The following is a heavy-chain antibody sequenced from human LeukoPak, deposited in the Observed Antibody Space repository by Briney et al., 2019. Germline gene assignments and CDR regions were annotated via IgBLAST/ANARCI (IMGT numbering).Heavy chain of an antibody. CDR3: AGTYYDILTGYYFDP. V-gene: IGHV3-48*01. CDR2: ISSSSSTI. J-gene: IGHJ5*02. Sequence: GGSLRLSCAASGFTFSSYSMNWVRQAPGKGLEWVSYISSSSSTIYYADSVKGRFTISRDNSKNTLYLQMNSLRAEDTAVYYCAGTYYDILTGYYFDPWGQGTLVTVSS. CDR1: GFTFSSYS. D-gene: IGHD3-9*01.